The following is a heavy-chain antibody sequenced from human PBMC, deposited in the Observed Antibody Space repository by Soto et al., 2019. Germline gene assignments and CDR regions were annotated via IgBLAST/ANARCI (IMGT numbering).Heavy chain of an antibody. V-gene: IGHV1-69*01. D-gene: IGHD3-22*01. CDR2: IIPIFGTA. CDR3: ARLITMIVVVTPYYYGMDV. CDR1: GGTFSSYA. Sequence: QVQLVQSGAEVKKPGSSVKVSCKASGGTFSSYAISWVRQAPGQGLEWMGGIIPIFGTANYAQKFQGRVTITADESTSTAYMELSSLRSEDTAVYYRARLITMIVVVTPYYYGMDVWGQGTTVTVSS. J-gene: IGHJ6*02.